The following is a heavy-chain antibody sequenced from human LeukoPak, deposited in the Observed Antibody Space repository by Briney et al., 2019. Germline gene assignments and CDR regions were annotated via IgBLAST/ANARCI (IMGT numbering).Heavy chain of an antibody. CDR1: GGSISSSSYY. D-gene: IGHD4-17*01. J-gene: IGHJ3*02. V-gene: IGHV4-39*07. CDR2: IYYSGST. Sequence: PSETLSLTCTVSGGSISSSSYYWGWIRQPPGKGLEWIGSIYYSGSTYYNPSLKSRVTISVDTSKNQFSLKLSSVTAADTAVYYCARDGVGDYGDRGAFDIWGQGTMVTVSS. CDR3: ARDGVGDYGDRGAFDI.